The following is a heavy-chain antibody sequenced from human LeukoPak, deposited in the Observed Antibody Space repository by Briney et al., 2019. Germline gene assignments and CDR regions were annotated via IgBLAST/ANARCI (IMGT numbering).Heavy chain of an antibody. CDR2: IYTSGST. CDR1: GGSISSGSYY. V-gene: IGHV4-61*02. CDR3: ARHYCSSTSCYTNYYYYMDV. J-gene: IGHJ6*03. Sequence: SETLSLTCTVSGGSISSGSYYWSWIRQPAGKGLEWTGRIYTSGSTNYNPSLKSRVTISVDTSKNQFSMKLSSVTAADTAVYYCARHYCSSTSCYTNYYYYMDVWGKGTTVTVSS. D-gene: IGHD2-2*02.